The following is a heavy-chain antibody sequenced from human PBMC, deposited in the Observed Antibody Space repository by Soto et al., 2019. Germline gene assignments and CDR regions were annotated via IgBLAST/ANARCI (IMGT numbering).Heavy chain of an antibody. CDR2: INHSGST. CDR1: GGSFSGYY. Sequence: SETLSLTCAVYGGSFSGYYWSWIRQPPGKGLEWIGEINHSGSTNYNPSLKSRVTISVDTSKNQFSLKLSSVTAADTAVYYCARLLQDYDFWSGYYPSLQERYYMDVWGKGTTVTAP. V-gene: IGHV4-34*01. J-gene: IGHJ6*03. CDR3: ARLLQDYDFWSGYYPSLQERYYMDV. D-gene: IGHD3-3*01.